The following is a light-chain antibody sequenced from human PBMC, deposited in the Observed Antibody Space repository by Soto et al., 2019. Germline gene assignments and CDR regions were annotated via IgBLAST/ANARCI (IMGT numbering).Light chain of an antibody. Sequence: DIWMTQSPSSLSASVGDRVTIICRASQDITNELGWFQQKPGKAPKRMIYAASTLQSGVPSRCSGGGFWTEFTLTITSLQPEDFATYYCFQHNSYPLTFGGGTTVEIK. CDR2: AAS. J-gene: IGKJ4*01. V-gene: IGKV1-17*01. CDR1: QDITNE. CDR3: FQHNSYPLT.